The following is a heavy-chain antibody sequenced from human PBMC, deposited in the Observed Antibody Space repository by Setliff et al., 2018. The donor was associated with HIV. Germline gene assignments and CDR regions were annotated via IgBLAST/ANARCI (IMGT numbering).Heavy chain of an antibody. D-gene: IGHD2-15*01. Sequence: LSLTCTVYGGSLTHYYWTWIRQPPGGGLEWIGEITDTGHTNYNSSLQSRVTISLDTSRKQFSLKLTSVTASDAAVYYCARAPSCIGSKCIFYYYYYYGLDVWGHGTTVTVSS. J-gene: IGHJ6*02. CDR1: GGSLTHYY. CDR2: ITDTGHT. CDR3: ARAPSCIGSKCIFYYYYYYGLDV. V-gene: IGHV4-34*01.